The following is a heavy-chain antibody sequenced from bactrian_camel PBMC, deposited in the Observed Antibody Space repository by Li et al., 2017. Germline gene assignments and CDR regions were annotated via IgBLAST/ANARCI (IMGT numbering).Heavy chain of an antibody. CDR3: VTSISGTWAGPNR. D-gene: IGHD1*01. J-gene: IGHJ4*01. V-gene: IGHV3S5*01. Sequence: VQLVESGGGSVQLGGSLRLSCAAAGFPFSNHGMRWIRQVPGKGLEWVASIADDGAETYYASSVKGRFTISRDNFRNTAYLQMTSLTSGDTALYYCVTSISGTWAGPNRWGRGTQVTVS. CDR1: GFPFSNHG. CDR2: IADDGAET.